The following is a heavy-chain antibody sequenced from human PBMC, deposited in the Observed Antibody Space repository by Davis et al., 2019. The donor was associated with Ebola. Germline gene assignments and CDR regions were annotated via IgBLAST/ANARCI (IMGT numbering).Heavy chain of an antibody. CDR1: GFTFSDYY. V-gene: IGHV3-11*01. Sequence: GESLKISCAASGFTFSDYYMGWIRQAPGKGLECLSYISYSGNNIYDADSVKGRFTISRDNAQNSLDLQMNSLGADDTAVYYCVREYYDRLRDYYRGYFFDLWGQGALVTVSS. D-gene: IGHD3-16*01. CDR3: VREYYDRLRDYYRGYFFDL. J-gene: IGHJ4*02. CDR2: ISYSGNNI.